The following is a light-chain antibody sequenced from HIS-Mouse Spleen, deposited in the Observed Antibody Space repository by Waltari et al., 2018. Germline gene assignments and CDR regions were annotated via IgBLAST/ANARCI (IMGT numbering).Light chain of an antibody. CDR2: AAS. CDR1: QSISSY. V-gene: IGKV1-39*01. J-gene: IGKJ2*01. CDR3: QQSYSTPYT. Sequence: DIQMTQSPSSLSASVGDRATITCRASQSISSYLNWYQQRPGKAPKHLIYAASSLQSGVPSRFSGSGSGTDFTLTISSLQPEDFATYYCQQSYSTPYTFGQGTKLEIK.